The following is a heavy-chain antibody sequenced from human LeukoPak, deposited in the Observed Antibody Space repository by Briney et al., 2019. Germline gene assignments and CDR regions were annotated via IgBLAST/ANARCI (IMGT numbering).Heavy chain of an antibody. J-gene: IGHJ5*02. CDR3: ARPAQYSDFWSGYYTGIFIDNWFDP. CDR1: GYTFTGYY. CDR2: INPNSGGT. V-gene: IGHV1-2*02. Sequence: ASVKVSCEASGYTFTGYYMHWVRQAPGQGLEWMGWINPNSGGTNYAQKFQGRVTMTRDTSISTAYMELSRLRSDDTAVYYCARPAQYSDFWSGYYTGIFIDNWFDPWGQGTLVTVSS. D-gene: IGHD3-3*01.